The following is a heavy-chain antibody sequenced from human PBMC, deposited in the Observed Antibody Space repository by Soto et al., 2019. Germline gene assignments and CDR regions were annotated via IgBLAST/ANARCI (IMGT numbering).Heavy chain of an antibody. CDR2: IIPIFGTA. CDR1: GGTFSSYA. Sequence: QVQLVQSGAEVKKPGSSVKVSCKASGGTFSSYAISWVRQAPGQGLEWMGGIIPIFGTANYAQKFQGRVTIIADESTSTAYMALSSLRSEDTAVFYCASNNNVLTGSYYYGMDVWGQGTTVTVSS. D-gene: IGHD3-9*01. V-gene: IGHV1-69*12. CDR3: ASNNNVLTGSYYYGMDV. J-gene: IGHJ6*02.